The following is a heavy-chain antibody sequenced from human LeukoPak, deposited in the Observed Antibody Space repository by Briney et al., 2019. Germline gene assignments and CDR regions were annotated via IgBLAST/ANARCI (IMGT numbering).Heavy chain of an antibody. CDR2: ITSGGGFK. D-gene: IGHD3-22*01. CDR1: GFPFSDFH. Sequence: GGSLRLSCVGAGFPFSDFHMSWIRRAPGKGLEWVSYITSGGGFKYYADSVKGRFSISRDDSKNSVFLQMNSLRVEDTAVYYCARVRPGSSGSYYRTSWGQGTLVTVSS. CDR3: ARVRPGSSGSYYRTS. J-gene: IGHJ4*02. V-gene: IGHV3-11*04.